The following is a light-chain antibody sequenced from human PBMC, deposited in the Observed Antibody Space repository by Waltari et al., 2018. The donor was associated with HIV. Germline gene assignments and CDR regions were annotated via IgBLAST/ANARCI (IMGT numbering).Light chain of an antibody. J-gene: IGLJ2*01. CDR1: NSNIGNNP. CDR2: SNS. CDR3: GAWDDSLHGPL. V-gene: IGLV1-44*01. Sequence: QSVLTQPPSASGTPGQRVTISCSGSNSNIGNNPVEWYQQLPGTAPKLLIYSNSRRPSGVPDRFSGSKSGTSGSLAISGLQSEDEADYYCGAWDDSLHGPLFGGGTKLTVL.